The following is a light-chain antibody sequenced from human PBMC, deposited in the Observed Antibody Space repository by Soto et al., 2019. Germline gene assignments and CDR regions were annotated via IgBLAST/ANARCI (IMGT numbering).Light chain of an antibody. CDR3: QQYDSTGT. CDR2: GAS. V-gene: IGKV3-20*01. J-gene: IGKJ1*01. CDR1: QSVSSSY. Sequence: EIVLTQSPGTLSLSPGERATLSCRASQSVSSSYLAWYQQKPGQAPRLLIYGASTRATGIPDRFSGSGSGTDFTLTISRLEPEDVAVYYCQQYDSTGTFGQGTKVDI.